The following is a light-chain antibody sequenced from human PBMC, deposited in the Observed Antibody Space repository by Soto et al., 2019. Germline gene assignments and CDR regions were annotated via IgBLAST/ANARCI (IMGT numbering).Light chain of an antibody. J-gene: IGKJ5*01. V-gene: IGKV1-27*01. CDR3: QKYSSVTT. CDR1: QSISNF. CDR2: AAS. Sequence: DIQMTQSPSSLSASVGDRVTITCRASQSISNFLAWYQQKPGKVPKLLISAASTLQSGVPSRFSGGGSGTDLTLTITSPQPEDVETCYWQKYSSVTTFGQGTRLE.